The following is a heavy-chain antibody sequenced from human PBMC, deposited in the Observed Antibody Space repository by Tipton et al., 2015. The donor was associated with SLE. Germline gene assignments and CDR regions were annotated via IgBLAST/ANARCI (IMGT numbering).Heavy chain of an antibody. CDR3: ARDFWSGPSIAYFQH. D-gene: IGHD3-3*01. CDR2: ISGDSSYI. CDR1: GFTLRSYT. J-gene: IGHJ1*01. V-gene: IGHV3-21*01. Sequence: SLRLSCAASGFTLRSYTMNWVRQAPGKGLEWVSSISGDSSYIFYADSLKGRFTISRDNAKNSLYLQMNSLRAEDTAVYYCARDFWSGPSIAYFQHWGQGTLVTGSS.